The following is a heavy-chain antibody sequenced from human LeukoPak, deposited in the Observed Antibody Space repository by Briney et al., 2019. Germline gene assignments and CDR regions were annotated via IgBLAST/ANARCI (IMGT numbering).Heavy chain of an antibody. V-gene: IGHV3-48*04. J-gene: IGHJ4*02. CDR1: GFTFSDYN. CDR3: ASRSYLDY. CDR2: ISSSSSTI. Sequence: GGSLRLSCAASGFTFSDYNMNWVRQAPGKGLEWISYISSSSSTINYADSVKGRFTISRDNAKNSLYLQMNSLRAEDTAVYYCASRSYLDYWGQGTVVTVSS.